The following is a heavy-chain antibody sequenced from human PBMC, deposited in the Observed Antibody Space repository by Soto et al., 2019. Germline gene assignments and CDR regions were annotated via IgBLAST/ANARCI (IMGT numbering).Heavy chain of an antibody. CDR1: GFTFSDHY. J-gene: IGHJ4*02. Sequence: PGGSLRLSCAASGFTFSDHYLDWLRQAPGKGLEWIGRIRTKTNSYLTEYAASVKGRFTISRDDSTSSLYLQLNSLKTEDTAVYYCARDSSSSSGGHCYFDYWGQGALDTVSS. D-gene: IGHD2-15*01. CDR2: IRTKTNSYLT. V-gene: IGHV3-72*01. CDR3: ARDSSSSSGGHCYFDY.